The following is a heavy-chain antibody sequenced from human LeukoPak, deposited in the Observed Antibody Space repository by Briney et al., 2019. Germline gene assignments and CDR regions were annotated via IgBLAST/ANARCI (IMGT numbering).Heavy chain of an antibody. Sequence: PGGSLRLSCAASGFTFSSYAMHWVRQAPGKGLEWVAVISYDGSNKYYADSVKGRFTISRDNSKNTLYLQMNSLRAEDTAVYYCAKLILWFGELLVINDAFDIWGQGTMVTVSS. D-gene: IGHD3-10*01. CDR2: ISYDGSNK. J-gene: IGHJ3*02. CDR3: AKLILWFGELLVINDAFDI. CDR1: GFTFSSYA. V-gene: IGHV3-30-3*02.